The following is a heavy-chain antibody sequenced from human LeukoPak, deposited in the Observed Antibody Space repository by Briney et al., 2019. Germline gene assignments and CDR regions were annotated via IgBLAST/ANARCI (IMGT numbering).Heavy chain of an antibody. CDR2: IYPGDSDT. CDR1: GYSFTSYW. Sequence: GESLKISCKGSGYSFTSYWIGWVRQMPGKGLEWMGIIYPGDSDTRYSPSFQGQVTISADKSISTAYLQWSSLKASDTAMYYCARHVGGYCSGGSCYSPSTDYYYYGMDVWGKGTTVTVSS. CDR3: ARHVGGYCSGGSCYSPSTDYYYYGMDV. V-gene: IGHV5-51*01. D-gene: IGHD2-15*01. J-gene: IGHJ6*04.